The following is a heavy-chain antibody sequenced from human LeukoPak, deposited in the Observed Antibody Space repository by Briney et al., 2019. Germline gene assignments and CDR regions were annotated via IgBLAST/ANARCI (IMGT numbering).Heavy chain of an antibody. D-gene: IGHD3-9*01. Sequence: SETLSLTCTVSGGSISSSSYYWGWIRQPPGKGLEWIGSIYYSGSTYYNPSLKSRVTISVDTSKNQFSLKLSSVTAADTAVYYCARIPLWDDILTGYYIRAFDIWGQGTMVTVSS. J-gene: IGHJ3*02. V-gene: IGHV4-39*01. CDR2: IYYSGST. CDR3: ARIPLWDDILTGYYIRAFDI. CDR1: GGSISSSSYY.